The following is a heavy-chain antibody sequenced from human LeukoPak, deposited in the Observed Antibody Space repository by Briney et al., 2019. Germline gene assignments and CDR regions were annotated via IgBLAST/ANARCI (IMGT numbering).Heavy chain of an antibody. Sequence: ASVKVSCKASGYTFSNYAIHWVRQAPGQRLEWMGWINAANGNTKYSQKFQARLTITWDTSAGTADMELSSLRSEDTSVFYCARSLIGKTDFDYWGQGTLVTVSS. CDR2: INAANGNT. V-gene: IGHV1-3*01. CDR3: ARSLIGKTDFDY. CDR1: GYTFSNYA. D-gene: IGHD4-23*01. J-gene: IGHJ4*02.